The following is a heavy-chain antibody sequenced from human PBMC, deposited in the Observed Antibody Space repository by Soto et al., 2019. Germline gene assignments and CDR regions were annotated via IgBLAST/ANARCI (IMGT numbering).Heavy chain of an antibody. V-gene: IGHV4-61*01. Sequence: SETLSLTCTVSGGSVSSGSYYWSWIRQPPGKGLEWIGYIYYSGSTNYNPSLKSRVTISVDTSKNQFSLKLSSVTAADTAVYYCARGPASSITGTTYFDYWGQGTLVTVSS. CDR3: ARGPASSITGTTYFDY. D-gene: IGHD1-7*01. CDR2: IYYSGST. CDR1: GGSVSSGSYY. J-gene: IGHJ4*02.